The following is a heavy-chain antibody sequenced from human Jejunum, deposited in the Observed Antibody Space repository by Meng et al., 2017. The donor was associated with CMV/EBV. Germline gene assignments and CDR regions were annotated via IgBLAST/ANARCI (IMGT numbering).Heavy chain of an antibody. CDR1: GLSSISSGVG. CDR2: IYWDNDK. J-gene: IGHJ4*02. V-gene: IGHV2-5*02. CDR3: AHRREHSGSWGWGDFDY. Sequence: STLTESGPTLVKPTQTLTLTCAFSGLSSISSGVGVGWIRQPPGKALEYLALIYWDNDKFYSPSLKSRLTIAKDTPKNQVVLTMTNMDPVDTATYYCAHRREHSGSWGWGDFDYWGQGTLVTVSS. D-gene: IGHD3-10*01.